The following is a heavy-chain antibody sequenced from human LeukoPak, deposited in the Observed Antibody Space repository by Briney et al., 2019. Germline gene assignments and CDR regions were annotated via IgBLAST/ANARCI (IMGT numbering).Heavy chain of an antibody. V-gene: IGHV3-30*02. Sequence: GGSLILSCAASGFTFSDYGMHWVRQAPGKGLEWVAFIRYDGSDKYYEDSVTGRFTISRDNSRNTLHLQMNSLRAEDTAVYYCAKDLIMITFGGPDYWGQGTLVSVSS. CDR1: GFTFSDYG. CDR2: IRYDGSDK. CDR3: AKDLIMITFGGPDY. J-gene: IGHJ4*02. D-gene: IGHD3-16*01.